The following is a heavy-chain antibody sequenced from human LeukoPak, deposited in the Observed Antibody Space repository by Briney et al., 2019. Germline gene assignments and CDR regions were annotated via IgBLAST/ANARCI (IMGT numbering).Heavy chain of an antibody. V-gene: IGHV3-30*02. CDR2: IRYDGSNR. D-gene: IGHD3-22*01. CDR3: AKGSKAVVFTRDHYMDV. Sequence: GGSLRLSCAASGFTFSSYGMHWVRQAPGKGLEWVAFIRYDGSNRYYADSVKGRFTISRDNSKNTLYLQMNSLRAEDTAVYYCAKGSKAVVFTRDHYMDVWGKGTTVTVSS. J-gene: IGHJ6*03. CDR1: GFTFSSYG.